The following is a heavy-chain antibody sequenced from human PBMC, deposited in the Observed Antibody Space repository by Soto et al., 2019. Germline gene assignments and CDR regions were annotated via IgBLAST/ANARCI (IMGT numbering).Heavy chain of an antibody. CDR2: IYYSGST. J-gene: IGHJ5*02. CDR1: GGSISSYY. V-gene: IGHV4-59*08. CDR3: ARHGVTTVTPNWFDP. Sequence: QVQLQESGPGLVKPSETLSLTCTVSGGSISSYYWSWIRQPPGKGLEWIGYIYYSGSTSYNPSLKSRVTLSVDTSKNQFSLKRSSVTAADTAVYYCARHGVTTVTPNWFDPWGQGTLVTVSS. D-gene: IGHD4-17*01.